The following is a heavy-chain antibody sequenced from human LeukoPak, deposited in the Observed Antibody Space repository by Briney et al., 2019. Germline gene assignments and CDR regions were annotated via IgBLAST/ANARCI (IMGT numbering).Heavy chain of an antibody. CDR1: GGTFSSYA. Sequence: ASVKVSCKASGGTFSSYAISWVRQAPGQGLEWMGGIIPIFGTANYAQKFQGRVTITADESTSTAYMELSSLRSEDTAVYYCAGGFGEPESYYYYYMDVWGKGTTVTISS. J-gene: IGHJ6*03. D-gene: IGHD3-10*01. CDR3: AGGFGEPESYYYYYMDV. V-gene: IGHV1-69*13. CDR2: IIPIFGTA.